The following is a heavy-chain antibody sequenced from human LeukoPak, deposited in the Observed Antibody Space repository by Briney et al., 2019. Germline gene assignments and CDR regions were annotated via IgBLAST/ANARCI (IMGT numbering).Heavy chain of an antibody. CDR2: IRYDGSNK. V-gene: IGHV3-30*02. J-gene: IGHJ4*02. CDR3: AQDIVATLGDY. Sequence: PGGSLRLSCAASGFIFSSYGMHWVRQAPGRGLEWVALIRYDGSNKHYADSVKGRFTISRDNSKNTLYLQMNSLRAEDTAVYYCAQDIVATLGDYWGQGTLVTVSS. D-gene: IGHD5-12*01. CDR1: GFIFSSYG.